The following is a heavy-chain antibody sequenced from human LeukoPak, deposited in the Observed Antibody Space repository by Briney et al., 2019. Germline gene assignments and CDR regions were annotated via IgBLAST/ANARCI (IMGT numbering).Heavy chain of an antibody. CDR3: AKDLLSFDS. J-gene: IGHJ5*01. CDR1: GFTFCGSA. CDR2: ISYDGSNK. V-gene: IGHV3-30*04. Sequence: PGGSLRLSCAPSGFTFCGSAMHCVRQASAKGVECVAVISYDGSNKYYADSVKGRFTISRDNSKNTLYLQMNSLTAEDTAIYCCAKDLLSFDSWGQGTLVTVSS.